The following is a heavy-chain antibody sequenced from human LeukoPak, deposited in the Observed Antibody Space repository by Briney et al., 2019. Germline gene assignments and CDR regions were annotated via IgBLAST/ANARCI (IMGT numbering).Heavy chain of an antibody. CDR2: IKSKIDGGTT. J-gene: IGHJ4*02. CDR1: GFTFSNAW. Sequence: KTGGSLRLSCAASGFTFSNAWMSWVRQAPGKGLEWVGRIKSKIDGGTTDYAAPVKDRFTISRDDSKNTLYLQMNILKTEDTAVYYCTTDWRWSYSGYDNRDYWGQGTLVTVSS. D-gene: IGHD5-12*01. CDR3: TTDWRWSYSGYDNRDY. V-gene: IGHV3-15*01.